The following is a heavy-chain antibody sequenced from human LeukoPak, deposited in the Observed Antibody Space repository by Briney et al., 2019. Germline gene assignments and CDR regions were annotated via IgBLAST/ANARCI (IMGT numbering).Heavy chain of an antibody. Sequence: SETLSLTCTVSGGSISSSSYYWGWIRQPPGKGLEWIGSIYYSGSTYYNPSLKSRVTISVDTSKNQFSLKLSSVTAADTAVYYCARGDWGNDYWGQGTLVTVSS. D-gene: IGHD3/OR15-3a*01. CDR1: GGSISSSSYY. J-gene: IGHJ4*02. V-gene: IGHV4-39*01. CDR2: IYYSGST. CDR3: ARGDWGNDY.